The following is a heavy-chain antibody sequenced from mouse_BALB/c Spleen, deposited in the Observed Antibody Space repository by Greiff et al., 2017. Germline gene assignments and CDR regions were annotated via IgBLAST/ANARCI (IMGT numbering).Heavy chain of an antibody. CDR1: GYTFTDYA. Sequence: VQLQESGAELVRPGVSVKISCKGSGYTFTDYAMHWVKQSHAKSLEWLGVISTYYGDASYNQKFKGKATMTVDKSASTAYMELARLTSEASAIYYCAREGLYDEGRLDYWGQGTTLTVSA. D-gene: IGHD2-12*01. CDR3: AREGLYDEGRLDY. V-gene: IGHV1S137*01. J-gene: IGHJ2*01. CDR2: ISTYYGDA.